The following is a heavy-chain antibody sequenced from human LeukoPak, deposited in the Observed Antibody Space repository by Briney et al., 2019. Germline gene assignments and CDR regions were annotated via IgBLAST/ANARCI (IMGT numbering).Heavy chain of an antibody. CDR3: ARAVTTVSNWFDP. J-gene: IGHJ5*02. Sequence: SETLSLTCAVYGGSFSGYYWSWIRQPPGKGLEWIGEINHSGSTNYNPSLKSRVTISVHTSKNQFSLKLSSVTAADTAVYYCARAVTTVSNWFDPWGQGTLVTVSS. V-gene: IGHV4-34*01. D-gene: IGHD4-11*01. CDR2: INHSGST. CDR1: GGSFSGYY.